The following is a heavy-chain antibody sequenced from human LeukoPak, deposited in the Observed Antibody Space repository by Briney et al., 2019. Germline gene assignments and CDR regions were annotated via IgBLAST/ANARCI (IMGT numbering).Heavy chain of an antibody. V-gene: IGHV3-33*06. J-gene: IGHJ4*02. D-gene: IGHD6-13*01. Sequence: GGSLRLSCAASGFTFSSYGMHWVRQAPGKGLEWVAVIWYDGSNKYYADSVKGRFTISRDNSKNTLYLQMNSLRAEDTAVYYCAKDSAAAAADYWGQGTLVTASS. CDR2: IWYDGSNK. CDR3: AKDSAAAAADY. CDR1: GFTFSSYG.